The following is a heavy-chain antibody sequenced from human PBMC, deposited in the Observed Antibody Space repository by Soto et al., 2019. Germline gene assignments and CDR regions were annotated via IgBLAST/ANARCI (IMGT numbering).Heavy chain of an antibody. Sequence: EVQLVESGGGLVQPGRSLRLSCAASGFTFDDYAMHWVRQAPGKGLEWVSGISWNSGSIGYADSVKGRFTISRDNAKNSLDLQRNSLRAEDTALYYCVRGEAARPDWYFDLWGRGTLVTVSS. D-gene: IGHD6-6*01. J-gene: IGHJ2*01. V-gene: IGHV3-9*01. CDR1: GFTFDDYA. CDR2: ISWNSGSI. CDR3: VRGEAARPDWYFDL.